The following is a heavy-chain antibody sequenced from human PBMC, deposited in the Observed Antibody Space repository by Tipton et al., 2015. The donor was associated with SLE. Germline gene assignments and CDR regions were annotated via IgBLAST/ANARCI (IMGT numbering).Heavy chain of an antibody. Sequence: TLSLTCAVYGGSFSGYYWSWIRQPPGKGLEWIGEVNHSGSTNYNPSLKGRVTIFVDTSKNQFSLKLSSVTAADTAVYYCARGWDYDFWSGYADYWGQGTLVTVSS. CDR2: VNHSGST. CDR3: ARGWDYDFWSGYADY. CDR1: GGSFSGYY. J-gene: IGHJ4*02. D-gene: IGHD3-3*01. V-gene: IGHV4-34*01.